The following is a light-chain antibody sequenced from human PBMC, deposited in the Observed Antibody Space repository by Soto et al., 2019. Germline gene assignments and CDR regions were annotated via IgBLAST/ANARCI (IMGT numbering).Light chain of an antibody. V-gene: IGKV1-5*01. Sequence: DIQMTQSPSTLSASVGDRVTITCRASQSIASWLAWYQQKPGKAPNLLIYDASSVDIGVPSRFSGSGSETEFTLTISSPQPADFATYYCQQYSDYPWTFGQGTKVDIK. CDR3: QQYSDYPWT. CDR2: DAS. J-gene: IGKJ1*01. CDR1: QSIASW.